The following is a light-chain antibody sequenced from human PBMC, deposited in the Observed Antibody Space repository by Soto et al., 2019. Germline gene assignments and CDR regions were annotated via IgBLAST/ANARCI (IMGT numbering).Light chain of an antibody. CDR2: EGT. J-gene: IGLJ1*01. CDR3: CAYAGTYTFV. CDR1: TSDVGGYNL. Sequence: QSVLTQPASVSGSPGQSITISCSGTTSDVGGYNLVSWYQQHTAEAPKLLIYEGTQRPSGVSSRFSGSKSANTASLTVSGLQAEDEADYFCCAYAGTYTFVFGTGTKVTVL. V-gene: IGLV2-23*01.